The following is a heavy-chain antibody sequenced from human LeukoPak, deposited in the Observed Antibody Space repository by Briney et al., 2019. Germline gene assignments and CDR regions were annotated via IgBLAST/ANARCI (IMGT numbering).Heavy chain of an antibody. CDR1: GYSFSSYW. CDR2: INPADSDT. Sequence: GESLKISCKASGYSFSSYWIAWVRQIPGKGLEWMGMINPADSDTRYSLSIQGQVTISADRSISTAYLQWSSLKASDTAIYYCARGEGGYNYAFWGQGTLVSVSS. V-gene: IGHV5-51*01. CDR3: ARGEGGYNYAF. J-gene: IGHJ4*02. D-gene: IGHD5-24*01.